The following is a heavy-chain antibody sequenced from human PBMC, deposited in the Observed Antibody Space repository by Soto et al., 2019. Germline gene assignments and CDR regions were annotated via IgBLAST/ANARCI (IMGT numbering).Heavy chain of an antibody. Sequence: QVQLVESGGGVVQPGRSLRLSCAASGFTFSSYGMHWVRQAPGKGLEWVAVISHDGTNKYYSDSVKGRFSISRDDSKSTMYLQMNSLRTDDTAVYYCAKDPQDWLRSDFDYWVQGTLVTVSS. D-gene: IGHD5-12*01. CDR2: ISHDGTNK. J-gene: IGHJ4*02. CDR3: AKDPQDWLRSDFDY. CDR1: GFTFSSYG. V-gene: IGHV3-30*18.